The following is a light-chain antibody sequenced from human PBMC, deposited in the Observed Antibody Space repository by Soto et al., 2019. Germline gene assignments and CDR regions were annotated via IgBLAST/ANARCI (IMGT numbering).Light chain of an antibody. CDR3: QQYNNWPPIN. J-gene: IGKJ5*01. V-gene: IGKV3-15*01. Sequence: IVMTQSTSTMSVIQGERAPLSCRASQSVSSNLAWYQQKPGQAPRLLIYGASTRATGIPARFSGSGSGTEFTLTISSLQSEDFAVYYCQQYNNWPPINFAQGTLLAI. CDR2: GAS. CDR1: QSVSSN.